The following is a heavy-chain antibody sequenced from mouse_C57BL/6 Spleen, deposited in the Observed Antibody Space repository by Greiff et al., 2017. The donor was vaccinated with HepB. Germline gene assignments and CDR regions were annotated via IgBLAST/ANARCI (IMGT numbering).Heavy chain of an antibody. CDR1: GYTFTDYY. CDR2: INPNNGGT. CDR3: AVYYDYERDFDY. V-gene: IGHV1-26*01. Sequence: EVQLQQSGPELVKPGALVKISCKASGYTFTDYYMNWVKQSHGKSLEWIGDINPNNGGTSYNQKFKGKATLTVDKSSSTAYMELRSLTSEDSAVYYCAVYYDYERDFDYWGQGTTLTVSS. J-gene: IGHJ2*01. D-gene: IGHD2-4*01.